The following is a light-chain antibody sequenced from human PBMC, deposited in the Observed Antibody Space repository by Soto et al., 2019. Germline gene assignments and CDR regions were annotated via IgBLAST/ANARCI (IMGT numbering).Light chain of an antibody. CDR1: QSISNY. V-gene: IGKV1-39*01. Sequence: DIQMTQSPSSLSASVGDRVTITCRASQSISNYLNWYQQKPGKAPKLLIFAASNVQSGVPSRFSGSGSGTDFTLTISSLQPEDFATYYCQESYNTLTFTLGPGTKVDIK. CDR3: QESYNTLTFT. J-gene: IGKJ3*01. CDR2: AAS.